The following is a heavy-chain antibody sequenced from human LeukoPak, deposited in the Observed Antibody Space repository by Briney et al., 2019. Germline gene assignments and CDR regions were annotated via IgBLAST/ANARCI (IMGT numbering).Heavy chain of an antibody. V-gene: IGHV3-21*01. CDR2: ISSSSSYI. D-gene: IGHD6-6*01. CDR3: ARGEWSSSPFDY. J-gene: IGHJ4*02. Sequence: GGSLRLSCAASGFTFSSYSMNWVRQAPGKGLEWVSFISSSSSYIYYADSMKGRFAVSRDNAKNSLYLQMNSLRAEDTAVYYCARGEWSSSPFDYWGQGTLVTVSS. CDR1: GFTFSSYS.